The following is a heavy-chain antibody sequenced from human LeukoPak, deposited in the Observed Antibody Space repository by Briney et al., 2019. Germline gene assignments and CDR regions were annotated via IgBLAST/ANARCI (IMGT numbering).Heavy chain of an antibody. CDR2: ISHSGST. J-gene: IGHJ4*02. V-gene: IGHV4-30-2*01. D-gene: IGHD5-24*01. Sequence: PSQTLSLTCVVSGGSISSGGYPWSWIRQPPEKGLEWIGLISHSGSTFYNPSLKSRVTISIDRSKNQFSLNVNSVTAADTAVYYCARGGDGYNPFDFWGQGTLVTVSS. CDR3: ARGGDGYNPFDF. CDR1: GGSISSGGYP.